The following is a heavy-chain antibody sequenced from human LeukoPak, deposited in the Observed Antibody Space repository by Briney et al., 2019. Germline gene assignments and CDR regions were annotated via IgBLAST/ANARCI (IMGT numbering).Heavy chain of an antibody. V-gene: IGHV4-4*07. Sequence: SEPLSLTCTVSGGSISRYYWSRIPQPAGKGLEWIGRIYTSGSLYYNPSLKSRVTISVDTSKNQFSLKLNSVTAADTAVYYCARDRRQRDYFDFWGQGARVTVSS. D-gene: IGHD1-1*01. CDR1: GGSISRYY. CDR3: ARDRRQRDYFDF. CDR2: IYTSGSL. J-gene: IGHJ4*02.